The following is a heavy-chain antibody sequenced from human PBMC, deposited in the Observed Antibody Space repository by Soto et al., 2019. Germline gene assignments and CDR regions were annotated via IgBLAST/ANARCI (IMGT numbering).Heavy chain of an antibody. V-gene: IGHV4-59*01. D-gene: IGHD4-4*01. J-gene: IGHJ6*02. CDR1: GGSISSYY. CDR3: ARDRAISNLLWYYYGMDV. CDR2: IYYSGST. Sequence: ASETLSLTCTVSGGSISSYYWSWIRQPPGKGLEWIGYIYYSGSTNYNPSLRSRVTISVDTSKNQFSLKLSSVTAADTAVYYCARDRAISNLLWYYYGMDVWGQGTTVTVSS.